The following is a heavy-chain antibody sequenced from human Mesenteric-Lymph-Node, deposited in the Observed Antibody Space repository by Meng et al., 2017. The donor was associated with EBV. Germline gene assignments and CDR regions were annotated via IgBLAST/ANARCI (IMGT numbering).Heavy chain of an antibody. Sequence: QVQLLQVGAEVKKPGASVKVSCKASGYSFTSYYMHWVRQAPGQGLEWMGIINPNGGSTTYAQKFQGRVTMTRDTSTSTVYMELSSLRSEDTAVYYCARDGFSSSPSGWFDPWGQGTLVTVSS. J-gene: IGHJ5*02. CDR2: INPNGGST. CDR1: GYSFTSYY. CDR3: ARDGFSSSPSGWFDP. D-gene: IGHD6-13*01. V-gene: IGHV1-46*01.